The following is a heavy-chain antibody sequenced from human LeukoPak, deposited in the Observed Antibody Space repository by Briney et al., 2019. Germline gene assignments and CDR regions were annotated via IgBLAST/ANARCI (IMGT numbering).Heavy chain of an antibody. D-gene: IGHD5-18*01. Sequence: PGGSLRLSCAASGFTFSSYGMHWVRQAPGKGLEWVAVISYDGSNKYYADSVKGRFTISRDNSKNTLYLQMNSLRAEDTAVYYCTSDTDTAMVEGDLGLDYWGQGTLVTVSS. CDR2: ISYDGSNK. CDR3: TSDTDTAMVEGDLGLDY. CDR1: GFTFSSYG. J-gene: IGHJ4*02. V-gene: IGHV3-30*03.